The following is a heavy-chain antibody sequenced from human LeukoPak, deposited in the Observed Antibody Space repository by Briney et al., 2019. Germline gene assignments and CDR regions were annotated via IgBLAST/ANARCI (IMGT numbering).Heavy chain of an antibody. J-gene: IGHJ4*02. Sequence: SETLSLTCTVSGGSISSYYWSWIRQPPGKGLEWIGYIYYSGSTNYSPSLKSRVTISVDTSKNQFSLKLSSVTAADTAVYYCARRDGYQKSLDYWGQGTLVTVSS. CDR2: IYYSGST. CDR3: ARRDGYQKSLDY. CDR1: GGSISSYY. V-gene: IGHV4-59*08. D-gene: IGHD5-24*01.